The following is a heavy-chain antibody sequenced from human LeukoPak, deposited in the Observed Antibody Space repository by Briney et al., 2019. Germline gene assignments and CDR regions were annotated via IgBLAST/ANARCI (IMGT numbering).Heavy chain of an antibody. J-gene: IGHJ4*02. CDR2: INPNSGGT. CDR3: ARSKKLGGAAAGGGPFDY. D-gene: IGHD6-13*01. CDR1: GYTFTGYY. V-gene: IGHV1-2*02. Sequence: GASVKVSCKASGYTFTGYYMHWVRQAPGQGLERMGWINPNSGGTNYAQKFQGRVTMTRDTSIGTAYMELSRLRSDDTAVYYCARSKKLGGAAAGGGPFDYWGQGTLVTVSS.